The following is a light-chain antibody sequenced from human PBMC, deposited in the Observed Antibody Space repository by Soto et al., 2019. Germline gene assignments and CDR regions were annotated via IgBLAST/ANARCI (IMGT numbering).Light chain of an antibody. J-gene: IGKJ1*01. CDR3: QQYYSTSPWT. CDR2: WAS. V-gene: IGKV4-1*01. Sequence: DIVMTQSPDSLAVSLGERATINCKSSQSVLYSSNNKNYLAWYQQKPGQPPKLLIYWASTRESGVPDRFSGSGSGTDFTLTISSLQAEDVAVYCCQQYYSTSPWTFGQGTKVEIK. CDR1: QSVLYSSNNKNY.